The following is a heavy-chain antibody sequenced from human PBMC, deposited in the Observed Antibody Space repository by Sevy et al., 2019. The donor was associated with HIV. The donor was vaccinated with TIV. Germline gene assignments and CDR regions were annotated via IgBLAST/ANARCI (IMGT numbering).Heavy chain of an antibody. Sequence: SGPTLVNPTQTLTLTCTFSGFSLSTSGVGVGWIRQPPGKALEWLALIYWDDDKRYSPSLKSGLTITKDTSKNPVVLTMTTMYPVDNDTYYCAHTLVPLVGILTPDSYNWFDPWGQGPLVTVSS. CDR1: GFSLSTSGVG. CDR2: IYWDDDK. V-gene: IGHV2-5*02. J-gene: IGHJ5*02. CDR3: AHTLVPLVGILTPDSYNWFDP. D-gene: IGHD3-22*01.